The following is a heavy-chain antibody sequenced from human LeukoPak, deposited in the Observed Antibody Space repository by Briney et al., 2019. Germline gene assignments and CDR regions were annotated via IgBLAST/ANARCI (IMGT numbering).Heavy chain of an antibody. Sequence: GGSLRLSCAASGFTFSSYAMNWVRQAPGKGLEWVAVISYDGSNKYYADSVKGRFTISRDNSKNTLYLQMNSLRAEDTAVYYCARGSSGWYPSYWGQGTLVTVSS. CDR2: ISYDGSNK. J-gene: IGHJ4*02. D-gene: IGHD6-19*01. CDR1: GFTFSSYA. CDR3: ARGSSGWYPSY. V-gene: IGHV3-30-3*01.